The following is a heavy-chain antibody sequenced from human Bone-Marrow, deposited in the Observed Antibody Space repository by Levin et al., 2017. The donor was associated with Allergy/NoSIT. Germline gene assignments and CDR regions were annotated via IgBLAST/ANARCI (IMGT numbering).Heavy chain of an antibody. V-gene: IGHV4-39*01. CDR2: ISYTGIA. CDR1: GGSIRTTNHY. D-gene: IGHD3-3*01. J-gene: IGHJ5*01. CDR3: ANNPHFDYWSGFYGWFDP. Sequence: SETLSLTCTVSGGSIRTTNHYWAWLRQPPGKGLEWIGSISYTGIAYYNPSLKNRVTISEDASENQVSLRLSSVTAADTAVYYCANNPHFDYWSGFYGWFDPWGQGTLVTVSS.